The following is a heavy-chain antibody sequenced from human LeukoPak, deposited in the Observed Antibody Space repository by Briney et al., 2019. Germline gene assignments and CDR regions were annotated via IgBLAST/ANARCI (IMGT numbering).Heavy chain of an antibody. Sequence: PGGSLRLSCAASGFTFSSYAMSWVRQAPGKGLEWVSGISGSGGSTYYADSAKGRFTISRDNSKNTLYLQMNSLRAEDTAVYYCAKGALYCSGGSCYSGNDYWGQGTLVTVSS. V-gene: IGHV3-23*01. D-gene: IGHD2-15*01. CDR1: GFTFSSYA. CDR2: ISGSGGST. CDR3: AKGALYCSGGSCYSGNDY. J-gene: IGHJ4*02.